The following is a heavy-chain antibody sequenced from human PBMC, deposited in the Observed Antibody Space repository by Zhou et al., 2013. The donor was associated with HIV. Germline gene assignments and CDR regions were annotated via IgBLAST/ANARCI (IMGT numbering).Heavy chain of an antibody. CDR1: GGTFSSYA. CDR2: IIPIFGTA. J-gene: IGHJ3*02. D-gene: IGHD3-22*01. Sequence: QVQLVQSGAEVKRPGSSVKVSCKASGGTFSSYAISWVRQAPGQGLEWMGGIIPIFGTANYAQKFQGRVTITADESTSTAYMELSSLRSEDTAVYYCATASITMIVVVSNGGAFDIWGQGTMVTVSS. V-gene: IGHV1-69*12. CDR3: ATASITMIVVVSNGGAFDI.